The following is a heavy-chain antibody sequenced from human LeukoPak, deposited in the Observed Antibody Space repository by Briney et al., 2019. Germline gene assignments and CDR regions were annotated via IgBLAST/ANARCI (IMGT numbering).Heavy chain of an antibody. D-gene: IGHD5-12*01. CDR3: VRERRMATISFLDY. Sequence: RGSLRLSCAASGFTFSSYDMNWVRQAPGKGLEWITYISRGGNVIHYADSVKGRFTISRDDGENSLYVQMNSLRAEDTAIYYCVRERRMATISFLDYWGQGLLVTVSS. CDR2: ISRGGNVI. CDR1: GFTFSSYD. J-gene: IGHJ4*02. V-gene: IGHV3-48*03.